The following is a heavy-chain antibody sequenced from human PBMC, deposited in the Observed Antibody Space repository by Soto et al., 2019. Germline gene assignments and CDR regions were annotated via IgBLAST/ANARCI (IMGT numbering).Heavy chain of an antibody. CDR1: GITFTNYA. V-gene: IGHV3-23*01. Sequence: EVQLLESGGGLAQPGGSLRLSCAVSGITFTNYAMGWVRQAPGKGLECVSGISGNVGSTTHYADSVKGRFTISRDDSKTLLLPQMNRLPAEATAVYYWAKTRGVVAGPVASWGQGTLVIVSS. CDR3: AKTRGVVAGPVAS. J-gene: IGHJ4*02. CDR2: ISGNVGSTT. D-gene: IGHD2-2*01.